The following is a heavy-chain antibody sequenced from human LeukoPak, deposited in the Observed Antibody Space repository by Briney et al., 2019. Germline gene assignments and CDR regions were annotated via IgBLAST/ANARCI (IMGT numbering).Heavy chain of an antibody. CDR2: IYYSGST. D-gene: IGHD2-21*01. CDR3: ARGFLLNPPNPPALDY. V-gene: IGHV4-31*03. CDR1: GGSISSGGYY. J-gene: IGHJ4*02. Sequence: SETLSLTCTVSGGSISSGGYYWSWIRQHPGKGLEWIGYIYYSGSTYYNPSLKSRVTISVDTSKNQFSLKLSSVTAADTAVYYCARGFLLNPPNPPALDYWGQGTLVTVSS.